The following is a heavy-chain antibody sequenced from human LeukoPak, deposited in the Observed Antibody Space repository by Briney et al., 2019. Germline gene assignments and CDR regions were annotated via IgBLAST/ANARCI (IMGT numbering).Heavy chain of an antibody. V-gene: IGHV4-59*01. CDR2: IYYSGST. D-gene: IGHD4-17*01. Sequence: PSETLSLTCSVSGGSISGYYWSWIRQPPGKGLEWIGYIYYSGSTNYNPSLKSRVTISVDTSKKQFSLKLSSVTAADTAVYYCVRDAIDYGDYGFDPWGQGTLVTVSS. CDR3: VRDAIDYGDYGFDP. CDR1: GGSISGYY. J-gene: IGHJ5*02.